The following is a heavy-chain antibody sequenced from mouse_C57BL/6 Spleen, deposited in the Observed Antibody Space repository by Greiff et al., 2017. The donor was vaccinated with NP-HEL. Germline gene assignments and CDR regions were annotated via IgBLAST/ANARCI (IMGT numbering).Heavy chain of an antibody. CDR1: GFTFSSYA. CDR2: ISSGGDYI. CDR3: TRVRDYGGFAY. J-gene: IGHJ3*01. Sequence: EVQRVESGEGLVKPGGSLKLSCAASGFTFSSYAMSWVRQTPEKRLEWVAYISSGGDYIYYADTVKGRFTISRDNARNTLYLQMSSLKSEDTAMYYCTRVRDYGGFAYWGQGTLVTVSA. D-gene: IGHD2-4*01. V-gene: IGHV5-9-1*02.